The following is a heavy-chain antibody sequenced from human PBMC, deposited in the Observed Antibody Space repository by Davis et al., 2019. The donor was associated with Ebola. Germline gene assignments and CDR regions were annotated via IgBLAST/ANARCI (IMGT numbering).Heavy chain of an antibody. J-gene: IGHJ4*02. CDR3: ARGSGLVEYYCEY. CDR1: GFTFNNYG. Sequence: GSLRLSCAASGFTFNNYGMNWVRQAPGKGLEWIGHIHSSGSTNYNASLKSRVMISMDTSKNQFSLKLSSVTAADTAVYYCARGSGLVEYYCEYWGQGTLVTVSS. D-gene: IGHD2-8*02. V-gene: IGHV4-59*01. CDR2: IHSSGST.